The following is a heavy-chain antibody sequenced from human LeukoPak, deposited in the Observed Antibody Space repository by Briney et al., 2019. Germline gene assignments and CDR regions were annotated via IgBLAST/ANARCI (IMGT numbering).Heavy chain of an antibody. CDR1: GFTFSSYA. CDR3: ASSDYGDYYYGMDV. Sequence: GGSLRLSCAASGFTFSSYAMSWVRQAPGKGLEWVSAISGSGGSTYYADSVKGRFTISRDNSKNTLYLQMNSLRAEDTAVYYCASSDYGDYYYGMDVWGQGTTVTVSS. D-gene: IGHD4-17*01. J-gene: IGHJ6*02. CDR2: ISGSGGST. V-gene: IGHV3-23*01.